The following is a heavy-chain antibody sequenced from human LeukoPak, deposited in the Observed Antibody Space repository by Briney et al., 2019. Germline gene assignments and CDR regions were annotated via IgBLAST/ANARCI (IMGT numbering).Heavy chain of an antibody. J-gene: IGHJ4*02. CDR1: GFTFSSYW. Sequence: GGSLRLSCAASGFTFSSYWMSWVRQTPGKGLEWVANIKQDGSEKYYVDSVKGRFTISRDNAKNSLYLQMNSLRAEDTAVYYCARGPGYYYDSSGYYFDYWGQGTLVTVSS. CDR3: ARGPGYYYDSSGYYFDY. CDR2: IKQDGSEK. V-gene: IGHV3-7*04. D-gene: IGHD3-22*01.